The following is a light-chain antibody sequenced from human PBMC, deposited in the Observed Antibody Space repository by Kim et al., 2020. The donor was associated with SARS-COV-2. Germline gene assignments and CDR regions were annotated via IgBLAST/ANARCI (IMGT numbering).Light chain of an antibody. J-gene: IGLJ2*01. CDR1: KLGDKY. Sequence: SYELTQPPSVSVSPGQTASITCSGDKLGDKYACWYKQKPGQSPVLVIYQDSKRPSGIPERFSGSNSGNTATLTISGTQAMDEADYYCQACDSSTAVFGGG. V-gene: IGLV3-1*01. CDR3: QACDSSTAV. CDR2: QDS.